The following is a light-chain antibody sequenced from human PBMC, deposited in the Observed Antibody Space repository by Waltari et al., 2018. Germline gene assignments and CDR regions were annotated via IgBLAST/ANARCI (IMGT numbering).Light chain of an antibody. J-gene: IGLJ3*02. CDR2: EVT. CDR3: SSYGSINTWL. CDR1: SSDVGSYNI. Sequence: QSALTQAASVSGSPGQSITISCTGTSSDVGSYNIVSWYPQHPGKAPKPIISEVTKRPSGVSNRFSGSKSGNTASLTISGLQAEDEADYFCSSYGSINTWLFGGGTKLTVL. V-gene: IGLV2-23*02.